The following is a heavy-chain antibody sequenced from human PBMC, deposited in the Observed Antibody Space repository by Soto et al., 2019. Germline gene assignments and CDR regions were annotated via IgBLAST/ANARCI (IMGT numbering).Heavy chain of an antibody. V-gene: IGHV3-30-3*01. Sequence: GGSLRLSCAASGFTFSSYTMHWVRQAPGKGLECVAIISYDGNKKYYADSVKGRFTISRDNSKNTLFLQMNSLRTEDTAVYYCARDYGSFTYYFYGMDVWGQGTKVTVYS. J-gene: IGHJ6*02. D-gene: IGHD3-10*01. CDR3: ARDYGSFTYYFYGMDV. CDR2: ISYDGNKK. CDR1: GFTFSSYT.